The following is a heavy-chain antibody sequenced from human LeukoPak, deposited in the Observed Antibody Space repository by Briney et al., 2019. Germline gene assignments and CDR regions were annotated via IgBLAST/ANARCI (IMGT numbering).Heavy chain of an antibody. CDR2: ISSSGSTI. CDR3: ARDRVRYCSGGSCLEYLQH. V-gene: IGHV3-11*01. CDR1: GFTFSDYY. Sequence: GGSLRLSCAASGFTFSDYYMSWIRQAPGKGLEWVSYISSSGSTIYYADSVKGRFTTSRDNAKNSLYLQMNSLRAEDTAVYYCARDRVRYCSGGSCLEYLQHWGQGTLVTVSS. J-gene: IGHJ1*01. D-gene: IGHD2-15*01.